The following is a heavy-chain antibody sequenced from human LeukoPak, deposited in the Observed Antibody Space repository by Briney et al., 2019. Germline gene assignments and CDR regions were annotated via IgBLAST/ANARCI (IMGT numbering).Heavy chain of an antibody. CDR1: GYSISSGYY. J-gene: IGHJ4*02. D-gene: IGHD6-13*01. CDR2: IYHSGST. V-gene: IGHV4-38-2*02. CDR3: ARGEQQLVLFDY. Sequence: SETLSLTCTVSGYSISSGYYWGWIRQPPGKRLEWIGSIYHSGSTYYNPSLKSRVTISVDTSKNQFSLKLSSVTAADTAVYYCARGEQQLVLFDYWGQGTLVTVSS.